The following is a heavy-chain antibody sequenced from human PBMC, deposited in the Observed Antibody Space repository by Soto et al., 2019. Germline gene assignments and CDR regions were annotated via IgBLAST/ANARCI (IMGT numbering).Heavy chain of an antibody. D-gene: IGHD3-3*01. J-gene: IGHJ4*02. CDR3: ARSRITIFGVVISVFDY. Sequence: SETLSLTCTVSGGYISSGGYYWSWIRQHPGKGLEWIGYIYYSGSTYYNPSLKSRVTISVDTSKNQFSLKLSSVTAADTAVYYCARSRITIFGVVISVFDYWGQGTLVTVSS. V-gene: IGHV4-31*03. CDR2: IYYSGST. CDR1: GGYISSGGYY.